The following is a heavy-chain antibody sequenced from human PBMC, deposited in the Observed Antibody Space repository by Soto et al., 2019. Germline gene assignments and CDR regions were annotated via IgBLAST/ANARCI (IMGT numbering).Heavy chain of an antibody. V-gene: IGHV3-9*01. D-gene: IGHD6-25*01. CDR2: INWNSDKV. CDR3: AKDKGGTQYYIDS. CDR1: GFNFGNYA. Sequence: DVLLVESGGGLVQPGRSLRLSCAVSGFNFGNYAMHWVRQAPGKGLEWVAAINWNSDKVAYAGSVLGRFTIFRDSAKNSLHLQMNDLTTEDTAFYYCAKDKGGTQYYIDSWGQGILVTVSS. J-gene: IGHJ4*02.